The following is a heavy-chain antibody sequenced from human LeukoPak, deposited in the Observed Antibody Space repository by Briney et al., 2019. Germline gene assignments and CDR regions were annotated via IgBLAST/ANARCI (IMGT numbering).Heavy chain of an antibody. CDR3: AKDLAEMATIIDY. CDR2: ISGSGGST. J-gene: IGHJ4*02. V-gene: IGHV3-23*01. D-gene: IGHD5-24*01. CDR1: GFTFSSYA. Sequence: GSLRLSCAASGFTFSSYAMSWVRQAPGKGLEWVSAISGSGGSTYYADSAKGRFTISRDNSKNTLYLQMNSLRAEDTAVYYCAKDLAEMATIIDYWGQVTLVTVSS.